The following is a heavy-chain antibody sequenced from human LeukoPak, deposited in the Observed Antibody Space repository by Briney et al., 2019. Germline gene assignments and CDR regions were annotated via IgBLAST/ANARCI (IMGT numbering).Heavy chain of an antibody. CDR3: AKETWSNYLGDAFDI. J-gene: IGHJ3*02. V-gene: IGHV3-9*01. Sequence: PGGSLRLSCAASGFTFDDYAMHWVRQAPGKGLEWVSGITWNSGAIFYADSVQGRFTISRDNAKNSLYLQMNSLRAEDSALYHCAKETWSNYLGDAFDIWGLGTMVTVSS. CDR2: ITWNSGAI. CDR1: GFTFDDYA. D-gene: IGHD3-3*01.